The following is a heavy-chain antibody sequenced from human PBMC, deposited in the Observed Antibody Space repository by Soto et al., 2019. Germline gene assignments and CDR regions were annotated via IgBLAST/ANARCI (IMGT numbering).Heavy chain of an antibody. CDR2: IIPIFGTS. Sequence: QVQLVQSGAEVKKPGSSVKVSCKASGGTFSSYAISWVRQAPGQGLEWMGGIIPIFGTSNYAQKFQGRVTITADESTSTAYMDLSSLRSEDTAVYYCARVYPSGIRGIMKAFDLWGQGTMVTVSS. D-gene: IGHD3-10*01. J-gene: IGHJ3*01. CDR3: ARVYPSGIRGIMKAFDL. V-gene: IGHV1-69*01. CDR1: GGTFSSYA.